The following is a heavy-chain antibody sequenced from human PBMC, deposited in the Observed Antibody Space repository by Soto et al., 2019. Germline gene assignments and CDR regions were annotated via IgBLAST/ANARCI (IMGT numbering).Heavy chain of an antibody. V-gene: IGHV3-7*01. J-gene: IGHJ3*02. CDR3: ARYGCSSTSCYEANDAFDI. CDR2: IKQDGSEK. CDR1: GFTFSSYL. Sequence: GGSLRLSCAASGFTFSSYLMSWVRQAPGKGLEWVANIKQDGSEKYYVDSVKGRFTISRDNAKNSLYLQMNSLRAEDTAVYYCARYGCSSTSCYEANDAFDIWGQGTMVTVSS. D-gene: IGHD2-2*01.